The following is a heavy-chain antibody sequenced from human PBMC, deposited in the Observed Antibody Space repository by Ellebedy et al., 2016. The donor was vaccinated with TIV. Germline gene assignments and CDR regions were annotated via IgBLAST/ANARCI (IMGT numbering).Heavy chain of an antibody. V-gene: IGHV3-23*01. CDR3: ARDLWGGILGATTGDH. D-gene: IGHD1-26*01. J-gene: IGHJ4*02. CDR1: GFTFSSYA. CDR2: ISDSGGST. Sequence: GGSLRLSCAASGFTFSSYAMGWVRQAPGKGLEWVSGISDSGGSTNHADSVKGRFTISRDNSKNTVYLQMNSLRAEDTAVYYCARDLWGGILGATTGDHWGQGTLVTVSS.